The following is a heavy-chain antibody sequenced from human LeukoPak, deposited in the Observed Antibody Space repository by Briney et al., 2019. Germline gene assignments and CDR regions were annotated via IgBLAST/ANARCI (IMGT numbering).Heavy chain of an antibody. CDR3: AILWFGELSIDY. D-gene: IGHD3-10*01. CDR1: GFTFSSYT. CDR2: ISSSSSYI. J-gene: IGHJ4*02. V-gene: IGHV3-21*01. Sequence: GGSLRLSCAASGFTFSSYTMNWVRQAPGKGLEWVSSISSSSSYIYYADSVKGRFTISRDNSKNTLYLQMNSLRAEDTAVYYCAILWFGELSIDYWGQGTLVTVSS.